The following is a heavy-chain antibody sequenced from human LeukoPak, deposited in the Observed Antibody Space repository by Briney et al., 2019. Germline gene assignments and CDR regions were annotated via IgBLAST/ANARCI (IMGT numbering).Heavy chain of an antibody. D-gene: IGHD2-2*01. Sequence: SVKVSFKASGYTFTSYGISWGRPAPGQGVGWMGWIIAYNGNTNYSQKLQGRVTMTTDTSTSTAYMELRSLRSDDTAVYYCARVDCSSTSCYHYGMDVWGQGTTVTVSS. CDR3: ARVDCSSTSCYHYGMDV. CDR2: IIAYNGNT. CDR1: GYTFTSYG. J-gene: IGHJ6*02. V-gene: IGHV1-18*01.